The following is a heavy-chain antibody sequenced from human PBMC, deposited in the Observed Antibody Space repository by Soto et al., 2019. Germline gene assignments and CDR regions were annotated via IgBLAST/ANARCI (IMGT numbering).Heavy chain of an antibody. J-gene: IGHJ4*02. CDR2: ISAYNGNT. D-gene: IGHD2-15*01. Sequence: QVQLVQSGAEVKKPGASVKVSCQASGYTFTSYGISWVRQAPGQGLEWMGWISAYNGNTNYAQKLQGRVTMTTDTPTSTAYMELMSLRSHATAVYYCARDPDVVVVAATRRGGYFDYWGQGTLVTVSS. CDR1: GYTFTSYG. CDR3: ARDPDVVVVAATRRGGYFDY. V-gene: IGHV1-18*01.